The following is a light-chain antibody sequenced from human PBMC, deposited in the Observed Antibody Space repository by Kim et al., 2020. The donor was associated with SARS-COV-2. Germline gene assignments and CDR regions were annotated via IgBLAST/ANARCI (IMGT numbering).Light chain of an antibody. J-gene: IGKJ4*01. Sequence: EIVLTQSPGTLSLSPGERATLSCRASQTVSSSYLAWYQQRPGQAPRLLIYGASSRATGIPDRFSGSGSGTDFTLTISRLEPEDFAVYYCQHYDSSPLTFGGETKLEIK. CDR1: QTVSSSY. V-gene: IGKV3-20*01. CDR3: QHYDSSPLT. CDR2: GAS.